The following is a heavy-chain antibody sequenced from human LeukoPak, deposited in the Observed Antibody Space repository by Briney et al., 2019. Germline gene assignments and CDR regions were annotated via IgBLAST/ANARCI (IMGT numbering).Heavy chain of an antibody. CDR3: ARGADWGWYYFDY. V-gene: IGHV4-59*01. Sequence: SETLSLTCAVYGGSFSVYYWSWIRQPPGKGLEWIGYIYYSGSTNYNPSLKSRVTISVDTSKNQFSLKLSSVTAADTAVYYCARGADWGWYYFDYWGQGTLVTVSS. J-gene: IGHJ4*02. CDR2: IYYSGST. CDR1: GGSFSVYY. D-gene: IGHD7-27*01.